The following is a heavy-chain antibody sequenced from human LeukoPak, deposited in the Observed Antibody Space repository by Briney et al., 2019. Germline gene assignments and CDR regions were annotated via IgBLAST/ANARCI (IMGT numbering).Heavy chain of an antibody. CDR2: INPNSGGT. J-gene: IGHJ3*02. V-gene: IGHV1-2*02. CDR1: GYTFTGYY. Sequence: ASVKVSCKASGYTFTGYYMHWVRQAPGQGLEWMGWINPNSGGTNYAQKFQGRVTMTRDTSVSTAYMELSRLRSDDTAVYYCARATGVITIFGVVTIDAFDIWGQGTMVTVSS. D-gene: IGHD3-3*01. CDR3: ARATGVITIFGVVTIDAFDI.